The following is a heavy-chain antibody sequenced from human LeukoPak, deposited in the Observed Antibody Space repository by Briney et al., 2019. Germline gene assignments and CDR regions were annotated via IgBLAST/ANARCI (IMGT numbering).Heavy chain of an antibody. CDR2: INPSGGST. V-gene: IGHV1-46*01. D-gene: IGHD1-26*01. CDR1: GYTFTSYY. CDR3: AREGWELLYGMDV. Sequence: ASVTVSCTASGYTFTSYYMHWVRQAPGQGLEWMRIINPSGGSTSYAQKFQGRVTMTRDTSTSTVYMELSSLRSEDTAVYYCAREGWELLYGMDVWGQGTTVTVSS. J-gene: IGHJ6*02.